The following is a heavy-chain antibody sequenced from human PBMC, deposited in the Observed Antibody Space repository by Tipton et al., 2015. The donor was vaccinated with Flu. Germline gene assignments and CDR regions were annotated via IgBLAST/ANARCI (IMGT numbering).Heavy chain of an antibody. CDR3: ARSGDFYLNWFGP. CDR1: GGSISGYY. D-gene: IGHD2/OR15-2a*01. J-gene: IGHJ5*02. Sequence: TLSLTCTVSGGSISGYYWSWIRQPPGKRLEWMGHIHDSVSTNYNPSLKSRVTMSVDSAKNQFSLKLTSVTAADTAVYYCARSGDFYLNWFGPWGQGTLVTVSS. V-gene: IGHV4-59*01. CDR2: IHDSVST.